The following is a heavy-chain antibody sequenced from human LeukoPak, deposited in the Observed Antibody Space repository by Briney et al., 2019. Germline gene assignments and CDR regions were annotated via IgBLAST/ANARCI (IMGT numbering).Heavy chain of an antibody. Sequence: SETLSLTCTVSGGSISSSTYYWGWIRRPPGKGLEWIVSIYYSGSTYYNPSLKSRVTVSVDTSKNQFSLNLSSVTAADTAVYYCVRGSTLRHYQYWGQGTLVAVSS. CDR2: IYYSGST. CDR3: VRGSTLRHYQY. D-gene: IGHD3-16*01. V-gene: IGHV4-39*01. J-gene: IGHJ4*02. CDR1: GGSISSSTYY.